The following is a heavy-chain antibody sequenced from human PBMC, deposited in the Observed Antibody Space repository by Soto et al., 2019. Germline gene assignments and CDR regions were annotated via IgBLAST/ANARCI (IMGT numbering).Heavy chain of an antibody. CDR3: ARGGHCTNGVCSALDY. J-gene: IGHJ4*02. D-gene: IGHD2-8*01. V-gene: IGHV4-59*08. CDR1: GVSISTYY. CDR2: IYYGGSA. Sequence: QVQLQESGPGLVKPSGTLSLTCTVSGVSISTYYWSWIRQPPGKGLEWIGYIYYGGSANYNPSLKSRVTISVDTSKKQFSLKLSSVTAADTAVYYCARGGHCTNGVCSALDYWGQGTLVTVSS.